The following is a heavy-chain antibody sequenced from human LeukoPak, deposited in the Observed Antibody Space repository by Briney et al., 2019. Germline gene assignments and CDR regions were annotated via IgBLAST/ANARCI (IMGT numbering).Heavy chain of an antibody. V-gene: IGHV3-66*01. J-gene: IGHJ6*04. CDR2: ISIAGST. D-gene: IGHD3-10*02. Sequence: PGGSLRLSCAASGSTVSSKYMSWVRQAPGKGLEWVSLISIAGSTNYADSVKGRFTISRDNSKNTLYLQMDSLRAEDTAVYYCAELGITMIGGVWGKGTTVTISS. CDR3: AELGITMIGGV. CDR1: GSTVSSKY.